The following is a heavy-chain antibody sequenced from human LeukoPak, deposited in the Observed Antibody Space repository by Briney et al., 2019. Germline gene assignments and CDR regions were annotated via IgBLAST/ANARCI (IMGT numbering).Heavy chain of an antibody. CDR1: GDSFTNCC. J-gene: IGHJ4*02. CDR2: SYPGDSKT. D-gene: IGHD5-24*01. Sequence: GEALKISCKGAGDSFTNCCVGWGRQMPGKGLGWMGISYPGDSKTRYSPSFQGQVPLSADKSLSHASLQWTSLKASDTAIYSRARHLSPPMAPQPEGFAYWGQGTLVTVSS. CDR3: ARHLSPPMAPQPEGFAY. V-gene: IGHV5-51*01.